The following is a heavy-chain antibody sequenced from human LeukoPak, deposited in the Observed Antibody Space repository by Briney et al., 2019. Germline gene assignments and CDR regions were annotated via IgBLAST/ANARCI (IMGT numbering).Heavy chain of an antibody. D-gene: IGHD2-15*01. V-gene: IGHV3-66*02. CDR2: IYSGGST. CDR1: EFSVGSNY. CDR3: ARDVDSSFDY. J-gene: IGHJ4*02. Sequence: GGSLRLSCAASEFSVGSNYMTWVRQAPGKGLEWVSLIYSGGSTYYADSVKGRFTISRDNSKNTLYLQMNSLRAEDTAVYYCARDVDSSFDYWGQGTLVTVSS.